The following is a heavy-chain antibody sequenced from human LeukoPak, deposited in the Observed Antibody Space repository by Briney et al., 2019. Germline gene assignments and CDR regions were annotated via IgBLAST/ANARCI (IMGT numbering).Heavy chain of an antibody. CDR1: GGSFSGYY. Sequence: PSETLSLTCAVHGGSFSGYYWSWIRQPPGKGLEWIGEINHSGSTNYNPSLKSRVTISVDTSKNQFSLKLSSVTAADTAVYYCARGYIPRSGKSPVYYYMDVWGKGTTVTVSS. V-gene: IGHV4-34*01. CDR3: ARGYIPRSGKSPVYYYMDV. D-gene: IGHD3-10*01. CDR2: INHSGST. J-gene: IGHJ6*03.